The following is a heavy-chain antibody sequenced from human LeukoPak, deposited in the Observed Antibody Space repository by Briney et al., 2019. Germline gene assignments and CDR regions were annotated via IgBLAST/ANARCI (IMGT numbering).Heavy chain of an antibody. V-gene: IGHV3-7*03. CDR1: GFTFSSYW. CDR3: ARGRYSGTTYYLDY. J-gene: IGHJ4*02. D-gene: IGHD5-12*01. Sequence: PGGSLRLSCAASGFTFSSYWMGWVRQAPGKGLEWVADIKEDGSDIYYVDSVKGRFTISRDNAKNSLYLQMNSLRAEDTAMYYCARGRYSGTTYYLDYWGQGTLVTVSS. CDR2: IKEDGSDI.